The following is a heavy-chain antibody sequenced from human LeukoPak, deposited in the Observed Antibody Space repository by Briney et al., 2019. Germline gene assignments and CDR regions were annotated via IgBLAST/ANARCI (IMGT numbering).Heavy chain of an antibody. V-gene: IGHV3-23*01. J-gene: IGHJ4*02. CDR1: GFSFSSYA. CDR3: ARVTPDIVVVTASFDY. Sequence: GGSLRLSCAASGFSFSSYAMTWARQAPVKGLEWVSAISGDGTRTYYADSVKGRFTISRDNAKNTLYLQMNSLRAEDTAVYYCARVTPDIVVVTASFDYWGQGTLVTVSS. D-gene: IGHD2-21*02. CDR2: ISGDGTRT.